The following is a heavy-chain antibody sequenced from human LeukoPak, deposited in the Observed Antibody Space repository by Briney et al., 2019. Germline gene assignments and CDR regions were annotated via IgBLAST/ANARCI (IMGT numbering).Heavy chain of an antibody. CDR2: ISSSGGST. V-gene: IGHV3-23*01. Sequence: GGCLRLACAASGFTFSSYAMSSVRQPPGKGLEWVSGISSSGGSTYYAESVKGRFTISRDNSKNTQFLQMNSLRAEDTAMYYCARPTKGVTAIDYWGQGTVVTVSS. CDR1: GFTFSSYA. J-gene: IGHJ4*02. CDR3: ARPTKGVTAIDY. D-gene: IGHD2-21*02.